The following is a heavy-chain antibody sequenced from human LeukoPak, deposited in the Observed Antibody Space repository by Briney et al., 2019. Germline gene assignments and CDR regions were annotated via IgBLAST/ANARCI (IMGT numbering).Heavy chain of an antibody. V-gene: IGHV3-30-3*01. CDR2: ISYDGSNK. D-gene: IGHD3-3*01. J-gene: IGHJ6*02. Sequence: SGGSLRLSCAASGFTFSSYAMHWVRQAPGKGLEWVAVISYDGSNKYYADSVKGRFTISRDNSKNTLYLQMNSLRAEDTAVYYCARRRKYYDFWSGYSGMDVWGQGTTVTVSS. CDR3: ARRRKYYDFWSGYSGMDV. CDR1: GFTFSSYA.